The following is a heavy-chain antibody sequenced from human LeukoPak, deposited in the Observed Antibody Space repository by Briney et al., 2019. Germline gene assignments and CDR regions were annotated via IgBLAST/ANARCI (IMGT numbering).Heavy chain of an antibody. CDR3: AREWGFEHFDY. J-gene: IGHJ4*02. CDR2: IYYSGST. CDR1: GGSISSSSYY. D-gene: IGHD7-27*01. V-gene: IGHV4-39*07. Sequence: PSETLSLTCTVSGGSISSSSYYWGWIRQPPGKGLEWIGSIYYSGSTYYNPSLKSRVTISVDTSKNQFSLKLSSVTAADTAVYYCAREWGFEHFDYWGQGTLVTVSP.